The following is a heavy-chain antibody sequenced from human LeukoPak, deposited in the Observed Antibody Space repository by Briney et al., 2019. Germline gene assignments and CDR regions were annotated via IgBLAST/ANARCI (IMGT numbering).Heavy chain of an antibody. D-gene: IGHD3-3*01. J-gene: IGHJ4*02. CDR3: AKVRHYDFWSGYSPFDY. V-gene: IGHV3-23*01. Sequence: GGSLRLSCAASGFTFSSYAMSWVRQAPGKGLEWASAISGSGGSTYYADSVKGRFTISRDNSKNTLYLQMNSLRAEDTAVYYCAKVRHYDFWSGYSPFDYWGQGTLVTVSS. CDR2: ISGSGGST. CDR1: GFTFSSYA.